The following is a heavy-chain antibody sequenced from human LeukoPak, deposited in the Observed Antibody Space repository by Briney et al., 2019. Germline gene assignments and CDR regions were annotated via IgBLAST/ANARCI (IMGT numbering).Heavy chain of an antibody. CDR3: ARTTGNYGYYFDY. Sequence: KPSETLSLTCTVAGGSINYYYWSWIRQPPGKGLEWIGYIYYRGSTNYNPSLNSRVTISVDTSKNQFSLKLTSVTAADTAVYYCARTTGNYGYYFDYWGQGTLVTVS. D-gene: IGHD1-7*01. CDR2: IYYRGST. J-gene: IGHJ4*02. V-gene: IGHV4-59*01. CDR1: GGSINYYY.